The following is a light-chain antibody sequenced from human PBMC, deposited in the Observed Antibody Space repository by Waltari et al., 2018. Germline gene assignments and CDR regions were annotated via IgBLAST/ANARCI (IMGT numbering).Light chain of an antibody. CDR3: QQYYSYPLSIT. V-gene: IGKV1-8*01. CDR2: AAS. Sequence: AIRMTQSPSSFSASTGDRVTITCRASQGISSYLAWYQQKPGKAPKLRIYAASTLQSGVPSRFGGSGSGTDFTLTISCLQSEDFATYYCQQYYSYPLSITFGQGTRLEIK. CDR1: QGISSY. J-gene: IGKJ5*01.